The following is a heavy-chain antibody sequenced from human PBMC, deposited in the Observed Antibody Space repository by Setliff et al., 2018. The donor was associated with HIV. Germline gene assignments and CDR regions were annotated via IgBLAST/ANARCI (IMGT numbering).Heavy chain of an antibody. CDR1: GGSITSHY. CDR3: ARDPGGLYCTSSSCQGGCFDP. D-gene: IGHD2-2*01. Sequence: SETLSLTCSISGGSITSHYWNWIRQPPGKGLEWIGSINYSGITNYNPSLRGRVSISVDTSKSQISLRLNSVSAADTAVYYCARDPGGLYCTSSSCQGGCFDPWGQGALVTVSS. J-gene: IGHJ5*02. CDR2: INYSGIT. V-gene: IGHV4-59*11.